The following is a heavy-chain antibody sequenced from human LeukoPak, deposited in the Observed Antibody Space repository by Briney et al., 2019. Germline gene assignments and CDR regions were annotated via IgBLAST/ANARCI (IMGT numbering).Heavy chain of an antibody. CDR2: ISRSAATI. CDR1: GFTFSSYE. V-gene: IGHV3-48*03. Sequence: GGSLRLSCAGSGFTFSSYEMNWVRQAPGKGLEWVSSISRSAATIYYADSVKGRFTISRDNTKNSLYLQMNSLRAEDTAVYYCARVGVFSSSWLLYWGQGTLVTVSS. D-gene: IGHD6-13*01. CDR3: ARVGVFSSSWLLY. J-gene: IGHJ4*02.